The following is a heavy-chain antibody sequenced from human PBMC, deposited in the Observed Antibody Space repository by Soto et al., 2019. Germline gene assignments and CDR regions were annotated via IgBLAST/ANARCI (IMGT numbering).Heavy chain of an antibody. D-gene: IGHD5-12*01. V-gene: IGHV1-69*01. CDR1: GGTFSSYA. CDR3: ARDRREMATIRYYFDY. CDR2: IIPIFGTA. J-gene: IGHJ4*02. Sequence: QVQLVQSGAEVKKPGSSVKVSCKASGGTFSSYAISWVRQAPGQGLEWMGGIIPIFGTANYAQKFQGRVTITADESTSTAYMELSSLRSEDTAVYYCARDRREMATIRYYFDYWGQGTLVTVSS.